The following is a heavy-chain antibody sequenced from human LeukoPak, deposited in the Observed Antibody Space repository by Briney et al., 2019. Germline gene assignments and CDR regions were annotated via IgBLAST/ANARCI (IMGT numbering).Heavy chain of an antibody. Sequence: GGSLRLSCAASGFTFSSYEMNWVRQAPGKGLEWGSYINSGGSTIYYADSVKGRFTISRDNAKSSLYLQMNSLRAEDTAVYYCARGGYISYWGQGTLVTVSS. CDR2: INSGGSTI. J-gene: IGHJ4*02. D-gene: IGHD5-24*01. V-gene: IGHV3-48*03. CDR1: GFTFSSYE. CDR3: ARGGYISY.